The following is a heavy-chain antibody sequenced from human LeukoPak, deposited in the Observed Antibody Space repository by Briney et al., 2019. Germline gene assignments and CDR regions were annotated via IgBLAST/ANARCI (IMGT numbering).Heavy chain of an antibody. Sequence: SQTLSLTCAVSGGAIRRGSYYWSWIRQPAGKGLEWIGRIYTSGSTNYNPSLKSRVTISVDTSKNQFSLKLSSVTAADTAVYYCAREQIWSGYYSNTFDYWGQGTLVTVSS. CDR3: AREQIWSGYYSNTFDY. CDR2: IYTSGST. V-gene: IGHV4-61*02. J-gene: IGHJ4*02. D-gene: IGHD3-3*01. CDR1: GGAIRRGSYY.